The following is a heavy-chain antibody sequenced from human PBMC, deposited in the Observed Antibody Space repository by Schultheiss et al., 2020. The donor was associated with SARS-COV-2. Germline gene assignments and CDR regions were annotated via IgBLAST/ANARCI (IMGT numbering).Heavy chain of an antibody. V-gene: IGHV3-23*01. J-gene: IGHJ4*02. Sequence: GGSLRLSCAASGFTFSSYAMSWVRQAPGKGLEWVSAISGSGGSTYYADSVKGRFTISRDNSKNTLYLQMNSLRAEDTAVYYCARDEAYSSGWPMYYFDYWGQGTLVTVSS. CDR2: ISGSGGST. CDR1: GFTFSSYA. CDR3: ARDEAYSSGWPMYYFDY. D-gene: IGHD6-19*01.